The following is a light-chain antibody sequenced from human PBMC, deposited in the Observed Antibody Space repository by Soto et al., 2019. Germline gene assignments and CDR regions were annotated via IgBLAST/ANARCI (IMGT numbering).Light chain of an antibody. CDR3: QQFDSLPIT. CDR1: QDITNY. V-gene: IGKV1-33*01. Sequence: DIQMTQSPSSLSASVGDRVTITCQASQDITNYLNWYQQKPGKAPRLLVYDGSNLDTEVPSRFSGSGSGTHFSLTISSLHPEDIETYYCQQFDSLPITLGQGTRLEI. J-gene: IGKJ5*01. CDR2: DGS.